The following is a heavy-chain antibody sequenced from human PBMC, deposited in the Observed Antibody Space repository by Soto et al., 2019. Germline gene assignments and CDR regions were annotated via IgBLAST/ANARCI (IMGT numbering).Heavy chain of an antibody. D-gene: IGHD4-17*01. J-gene: IGHJ4*02. CDR3: AKDADYGGNPWGH. V-gene: IGHV3-30*18. Sequence: GGSLRLSCVVSGVTFSHSDIQWVRQAPGKGLEWVAMISSDGNSENYADSVKGRFTVSRENSKNTVYLQMDSLRVEDTAVYYCAKDADYGGNPWGHWGQGTLVTV. CDR2: ISSDGNSE. CDR1: GVTFSHSD.